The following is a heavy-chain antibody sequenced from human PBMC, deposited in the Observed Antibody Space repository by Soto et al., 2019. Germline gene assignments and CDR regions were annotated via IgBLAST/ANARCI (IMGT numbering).Heavy chain of an antibody. D-gene: IGHD2-8*01. J-gene: IGHJ4*02. CDR1: GFTFGDYA. V-gene: IGHV3-49*03. Sequence: GGSLRLSCTASGFTFGDYAMSWFRQAPGKGLEWVGFIRSKAYGGTTGYAASVKGRFTISRDDSKSIAYLQMDSLRAEDMAVYYCARDRCTNGVCYAPSDYWGQGTLVTVSS. CDR3: ARDRCTNGVCYAPSDY. CDR2: IRSKAYGGTT.